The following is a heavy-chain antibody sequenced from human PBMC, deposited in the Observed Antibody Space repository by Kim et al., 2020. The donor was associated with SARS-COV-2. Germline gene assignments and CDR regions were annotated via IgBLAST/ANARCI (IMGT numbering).Heavy chain of an antibody. V-gene: IGHV1-69*04. Sequence: SVKVSCKASGGTFSSYAISWVRQAPGQGLQWMGRIIPILGIANYAQKFQGRVTITADKSTSTAYMELSSLRSEDTAVYYCARDGHDYVWGSYRPIYYYYYMDVWGKGTTVTVSS. D-gene: IGHD3-16*02. CDR3: ARDGHDYVWGSYRPIYYYYYMDV. CDR1: GGTFSSYA. CDR2: IIPILGIA. J-gene: IGHJ6*03.